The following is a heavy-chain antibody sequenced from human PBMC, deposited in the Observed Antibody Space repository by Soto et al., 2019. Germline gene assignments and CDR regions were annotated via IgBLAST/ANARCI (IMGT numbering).Heavy chain of an antibody. CDR2: IYYSGST. V-gene: IGHV4-31*03. CDR1: GGSISSGGYY. D-gene: IGHD2-15*01. CDR3: ARGRSRYGGNGDAFDI. Sequence: QVQLQESGPGLVKPSQTLSLTCTVSGGSISSGGYYWSWIRQHPGKGLEWIGYIYYSGSTYYNPSLKSRVTISVDTSKSQFSLKLSSETAADTAVYYCARGRSRYGGNGDAFDIWGQGTMVTVSS. J-gene: IGHJ3*02.